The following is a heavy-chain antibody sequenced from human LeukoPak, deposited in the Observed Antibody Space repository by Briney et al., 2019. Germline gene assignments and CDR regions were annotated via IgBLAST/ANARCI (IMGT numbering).Heavy chain of an antibody. CDR3: AKVNSGYSGYELEFDY. J-gene: IGHJ4*02. Sequence: PGGSLRLSCAASGFTFSSYGMHWVRQAPGKGLEWVAFIRYDGSKKYYADSVKGRFTISRDNAKNSLYLQMNSLRAEDTALYYCAKVNSGYSGYELEFDYWGQGTLVTVSS. CDR1: GFTFSSYG. D-gene: IGHD5-12*01. CDR2: IRYDGSKK. V-gene: IGHV3-30*02.